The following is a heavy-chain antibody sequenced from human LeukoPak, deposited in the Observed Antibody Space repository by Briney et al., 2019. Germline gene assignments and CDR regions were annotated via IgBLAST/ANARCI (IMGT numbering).Heavy chain of an antibody. CDR1: GGSISGGSISGYH. J-gene: IGHJ4*02. D-gene: IGHD2-21*01. CDR3: ASRYFSFPYYFDY. Sequence: SETLSLTCSVSGGSISGGSISGYHWSWIRQPPGKGLELIAYMHYSGTTHYNPSLKSRVSISVDTSKNQFSLKLSSVTAADTAIYYCASRYFSFPYYFDYWGQGTLVPVSS. V-gene: IGHV4-61*08. CDR2: MHYSGTT.